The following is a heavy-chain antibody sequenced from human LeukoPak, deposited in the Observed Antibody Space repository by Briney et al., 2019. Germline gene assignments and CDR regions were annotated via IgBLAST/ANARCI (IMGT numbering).Heavy chain of an antibody. V-gene: IGHV3-7*01. D-gene: IGHD6-19*01. CDR2: IKQDGSEK. Sequence: GGSLRLSCAASGFTFSSYWMSWVRQAPGKRLEWVANIKQDGSEKYYVDSVKGRFTISRDNAKNSLYLQMNSLRAEDTAVYYCARALTGIAVANDYWGQGTLVTVSS. CDR1: GFTFSSYW. J-gene: IGHJ4*02. CDR3: ARALTGIAVANDY.